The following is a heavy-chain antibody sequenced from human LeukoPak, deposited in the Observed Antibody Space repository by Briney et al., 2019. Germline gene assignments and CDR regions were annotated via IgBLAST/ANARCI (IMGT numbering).Heavy chain of an antibody. CDR3: ASHRGDYATGYFDY. J-gene: IGHJ4*02. V-gene: IGHV3-30*03. Sequence: PGGSLRLSCAVSGLTFRSYGMHWVRQAPGKGLEWVAIISYDGSNKYYADSVKGRFTISKDNSHNTLYLQMNSLRAEDTAVYFCASHRGDYATGYFDYWGQGTLVTVSS. CDR2: ISYDGSNK. CDR1: GLTFRSYG. D-gene: IGHD1-1*01.